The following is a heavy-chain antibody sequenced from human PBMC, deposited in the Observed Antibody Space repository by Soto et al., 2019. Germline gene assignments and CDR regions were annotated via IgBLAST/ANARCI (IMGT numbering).Heavy chain of an antibody. CDR2: VYHTGTT. CDR1: GGPVSGDDLY. V-gene: IGHV4-31*02. CDR3: ARALVTDYNSRDYHYYFAMDV. Sequence: SETLSLTCVVSGGPVSGDDLYWSWIRHLPGKGLEWIANVYHTGTTYYNPSLKSRVPMSVDTSQNQFSLILASVTAADTAVYYCARALVTDYNSRDYHYYFAMDVWGQGTSVTVSS. J-gene: IGHJ6*02. D-gene: IGHD3-22*01.